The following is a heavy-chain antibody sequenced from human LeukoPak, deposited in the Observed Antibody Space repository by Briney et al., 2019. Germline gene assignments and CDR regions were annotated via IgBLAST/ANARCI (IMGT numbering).Heavy chain of an antibody. D-gene: IGHD4-11*01. CDR2: ISGSGGSA. CDR3: AKDLYSYFDY. Sequence: GGSLRLSCAASGFTFSSYAMSWVRQAPGKGLEWVSAISGSGGSAYCADSVKGRFTISRDNSKNTLYLQMNSLRAEDTAIYYCAKDLYSYFDYWGQGTLVTVSS. J-gene: IGHJ4*02. V-gene: IGHV3-23*01. CDR1: GFTFSSYA.